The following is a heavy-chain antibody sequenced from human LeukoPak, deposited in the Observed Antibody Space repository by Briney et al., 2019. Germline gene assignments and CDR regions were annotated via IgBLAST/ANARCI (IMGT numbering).Heavy chain of an antibody. CDR1: GFTFSTYW. V-gene: IGHV3-74*01. J-gene: IGHJ4*02. CDR3: ARGALYSGQLTSFDF. CDR2: IDDGGRTT. D-gene: IGHD1-1*01. Sequence: GGSLRLSCAVSGFTFSTYWMHWVRQAPGKGLMWVARIDDGGRTTTYADSVKGRFTISRGDTKNTLYLRMNSLTAEDTAVYYCARGALYSGQLTSFDFWGQGTLVTVSS.